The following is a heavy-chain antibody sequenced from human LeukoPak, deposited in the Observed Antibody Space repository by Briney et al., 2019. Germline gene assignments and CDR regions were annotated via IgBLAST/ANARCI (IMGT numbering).Heavy chain of an antibody. Sequence: SETLSLTCTVSGYSISSGYYWGWIRQPPGKGLEWIGSIYHSGSTYYNPSLKRRVTISVDTSKNQFSLKLSSVTAADTAVYYCARRAGAAAGYYYYMDVWGKGTTVTISS. V-gene: IGHV4-38-2*02. CDR3: ARRAGAAAGYYYYMDV. D-gene: IGHD6-13*01. CDR2: IYHSGST. J-gene: IGHJ6*03. CDR1: GYSISSGYY.